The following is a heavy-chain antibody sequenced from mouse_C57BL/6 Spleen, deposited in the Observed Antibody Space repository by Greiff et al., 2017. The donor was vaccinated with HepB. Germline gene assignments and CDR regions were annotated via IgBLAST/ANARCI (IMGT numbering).Heavy chain of an antibody. CDR3: ARGGVYGYDA. CDR2: ISYDGSN. J-gene: IGHJ2*01. D-gene: IGHD2-2*01. V-gene: IGHV3-6*01. Sequence: VQLKESGPGLVKPSQSLSLTCSVTGYSITSGYYWNWIRQFPGNKLEWMGYISYDGSNNYNPSLKNRISITRDTSKNQFFLKLNSVTTEDTATYYCARGGVYGYDAWGQGTTLTVSS. CDR1: GYSITSGYY.